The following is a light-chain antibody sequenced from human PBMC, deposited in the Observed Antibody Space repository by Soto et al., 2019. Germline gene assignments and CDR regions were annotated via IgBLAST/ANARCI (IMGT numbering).Light chain of an antibody. J-gene: IGKJ4*01. Sequence: EIVLTQSPASLSLSPGERATLSCRASQSVSSHLAWFQQRPGQAPRLLIYGASNRATGIPARFGGSGCGTNFTLTISSLEPEDFAVYYCQQRSNWPPVLTFGGGTKVEIK. CDR2: GAS. V-gene: IGKV3-11*01. CDR3: QQRSNWPPVLT. CDR1: QSVSSH.